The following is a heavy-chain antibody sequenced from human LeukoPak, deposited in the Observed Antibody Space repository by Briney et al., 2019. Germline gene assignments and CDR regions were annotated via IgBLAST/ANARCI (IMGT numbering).Heavy chain of an antibody. CDR1: GYTFTSYG. D-gene: IGHD6-13*01. Sequence: VASVKVSCKASGYTFTSYGISWVRQATGQGLEWMGCISAYSGNTNYAQKLQGRVTMTTDTSTRTAYMELRSLRSDDTAVYYCARDPRHRSSWRNYYYYMDVWGKGTTVTISS. CDR3: ARDPRHRSSWRNYYYYMDV. V-gene: IGHV1-18*01. CDR2: ISAYSGNT. J-gene: IGHJ6*03.